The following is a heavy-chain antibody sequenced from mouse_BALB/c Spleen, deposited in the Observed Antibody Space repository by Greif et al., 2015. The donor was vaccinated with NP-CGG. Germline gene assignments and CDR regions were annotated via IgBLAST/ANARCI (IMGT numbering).Heavy chain of an antibody. CDR3: APYYYGSSVFAY. J-gene: IGHJ3*01. CDR1: GFNIKDTY. Sequence: EVQGVESGAEFVRPGASVKLSCTASGFNIKDTYMHWVRQRPEQGLEWVGRIDPANGNTKYDPKFQGKATITADTSSNTAYLQLSSLTSEDTAVYYCAPYYYGSSVFAYWGQGTLVTVSA. D-gene: IGHD1-1*01. CDR2: IDPANGNT. V-gene: IGHV14-3*02.